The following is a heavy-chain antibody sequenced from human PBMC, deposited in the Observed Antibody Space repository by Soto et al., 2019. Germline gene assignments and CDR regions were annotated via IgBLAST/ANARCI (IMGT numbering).Heavy chain of an antibody. J-gene: IGHJ4*02. CDR1: GFSFSRYE. Sequence: PGGSLRLSCAASGFSFSRYEMNWVRQAPGKGLEWVSYISGSGSTIYYADSVKGRFTISRDYAKNSLYLQMNSLRAEDTAVYYCAREAGYNFDYWGQGTLVTVSS. D-gene: IGHD3-9*01. V-gene: IGHV3-48*03. CDR3: AREAGYNFDY. CDR2: ISGSGSTI.